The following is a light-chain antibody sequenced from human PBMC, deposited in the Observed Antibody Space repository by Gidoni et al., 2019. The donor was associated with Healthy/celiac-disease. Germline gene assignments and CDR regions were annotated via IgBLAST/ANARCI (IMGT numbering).Light chain of an antibody. CDR1: QSISSY. Sequence: DIQMPQSPSSLSASVGDRVTITCRPSQSISSYFNWYQQKPGKAPKLLIYAASSLQSGVPSRFSGSGSGTDFTLTISSLQPEDFATYYCQQSYSTPLLTFGPGTKVDIK. CDR3: QQSYSTPLLT. V-gene: IGKV1-39*01. CDR2: AAS. J-gene: IGKJ3*01.